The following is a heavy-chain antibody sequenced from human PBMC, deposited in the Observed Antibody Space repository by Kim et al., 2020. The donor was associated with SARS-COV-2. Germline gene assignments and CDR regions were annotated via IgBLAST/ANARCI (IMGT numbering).Heavy chain of an antibody. D-gene: IGHD3-22*01. CDR1: GGSVSGYY. CDR2: INHSGST. V-gene: IGHV4-34*01. J-gene: IGHJ3*02. CDR3: ARGKGRPMTMIIVVGRRSDAIHI. Sequence: SETLSLTCAVYGGSVSGYYWSWSRKCQGKGMEWIGEINHSGSTNYNPSLMSRVTISIDTSKNQFSLRLSPGTAADTAVDYCARGKGRPMTMIIVVGRRSDAIHIWGEGKMVTVSS.